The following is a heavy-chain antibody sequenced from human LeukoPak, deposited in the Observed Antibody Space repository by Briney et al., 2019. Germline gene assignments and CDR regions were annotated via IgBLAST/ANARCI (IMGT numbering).Heavy chain of an antibody. CDR3: AKYSSSTNYYYGMDV. V-gene: IGHV3-23*01. D-gene: IGHD6-6*01. J-gene: IGHJ6*02. CDR2: ISGSGGST. CDR1: GFTFSSYA. Sequence: GGSLRLSCAASGFTFSSYAMSWVRQAPGKGLEWVSAISGSGGSTYYADSVKGRFTISRDNSKNTVYLQMNSLRAEDTAVYYCAKYSSSTNYYYGMDVWGQGTTVTVSS.